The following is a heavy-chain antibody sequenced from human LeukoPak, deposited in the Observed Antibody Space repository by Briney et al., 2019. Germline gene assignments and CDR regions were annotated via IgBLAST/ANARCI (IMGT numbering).Heavy chain of an antibody. CDR3: ARVKVGATQYAFDI. CDR2: ISSTGSNI. Sequence: GGSLRLSCAASGFTFSTYEMNWVRQAPGKGLEWVSYISSTGSNIYYADSVKGRFTISRDNAKNSLYLLMNSLRTEDTAVYYCARVKVGATQYAFDIWGQGTMVTVSS. J-gene: IGHJ3*02. D-gene: IGHD1-26*01. V-gene: IGHV3-48*03. CDR1: GFTFSTYE.